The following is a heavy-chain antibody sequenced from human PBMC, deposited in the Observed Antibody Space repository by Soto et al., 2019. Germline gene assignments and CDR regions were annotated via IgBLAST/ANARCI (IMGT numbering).Heavy chain of an antibody. Sequence: QVQLQESGPGLVKPSGTLSLNCAVSGGSIRSSSWWTWLRQSPGKGLEWISEIYHAGSPNYNPSFHIRVTFSADTSKNFSSLRLTSVTAADTAIYYCARASSFRCDFDIWGQGTAVTVSS. CDR3: ARASSFRCDFDI. CDR2: IYHAGSP. D-gene: IGHD2-8*01. V-gene: IGHV4-4*02. J-gene: IGHJ3*02. CDR1: GGSIRSSSW.